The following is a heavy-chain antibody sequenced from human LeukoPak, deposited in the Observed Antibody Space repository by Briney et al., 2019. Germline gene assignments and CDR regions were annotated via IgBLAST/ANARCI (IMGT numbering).Heavy chain of an antibody. CDR2: INSDGSST. Sequence: GGSLRLSCAASGFTFSTFAMIWVRQAPGKGLVWVSRINSDGSSTTYADSVKGRFTISRDNAKNTVYLQMNSLRAEDTAVYYCARSAPAGFSYYSYYMDVWGKGTTVTISS. CDR1: GFTFSTFA. J-gene: IGHJ6*03. V-gene: IGHV3-74*01. CDR3: ARSAPAGFSYYSYYMDV. D-gene: IGHD6-25*01.